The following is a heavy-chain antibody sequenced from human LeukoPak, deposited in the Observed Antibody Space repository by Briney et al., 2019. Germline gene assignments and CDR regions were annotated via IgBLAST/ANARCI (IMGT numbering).Heavy chain of an antibody. Sequence: PGGSLRLSCAASEFMFSSFGMNWVRQAPGKGLEWVSSISSGSDHLHYSDSVKGRMTVSRDNAKKSLYLQMDSLRVEDTAVYYCARGCSASPYYFDLWGRGTPVTVSS. V-gene: IGHV3-21*01. CDR3: ARGCSASPYYFDL. J-gene: IGHJ4*02. CDR1: EFMFSSFG. CDR2: ISSGSDHL. D-gene: IGHD2-15*01.